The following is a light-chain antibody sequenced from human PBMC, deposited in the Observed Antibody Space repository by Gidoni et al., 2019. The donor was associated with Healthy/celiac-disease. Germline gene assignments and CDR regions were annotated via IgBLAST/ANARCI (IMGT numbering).Light chain of an antibody. V-gene: IGLV2-14*03. Sequence: QSALTQPASVSGSPGQSITISCTGTSSDVGGYNYVSWYQQHPSKAPKLMIYDVSNRPSGVSNRCSGSKSGNTASLTISGLQAEDEADYYCSSYTSSSTLVFGTGTKVTVL. CDR2: DVS. CDR3: SSYTSSSTLV. J-gene: IGLJ1*01. CDR1: SSDVGGYNY.